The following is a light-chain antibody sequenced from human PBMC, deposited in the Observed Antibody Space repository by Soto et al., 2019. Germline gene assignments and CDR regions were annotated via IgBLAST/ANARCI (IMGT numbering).Light chain of an antibody. J-gene: IGKJ5*01. CDR2: GES. Sequence: EIVLTQSPGTLSLSPGERAILSCRASQSVSSSYLAWYQQKPGQAPRLLIYGESSRATGIPDRFSGSGSGTDFTLTISRLEPEDFAVYYCQQYGSSPPITFGQGTRLEIK. V-gene: IGKV3-20*01. CDR1: QSVSSSY. CDR3: QQYGSSPPIT.